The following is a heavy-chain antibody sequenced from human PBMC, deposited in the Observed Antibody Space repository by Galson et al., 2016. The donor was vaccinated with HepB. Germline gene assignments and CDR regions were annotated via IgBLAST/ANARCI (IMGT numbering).Heavy chain of an antibody. CDR3: EGMPDV. CDR1: GFTLSTYA. Sequence: SLRLSCAVSGFTLSTYAMIWVRQAPGKGLEWVANIKGDGSDKYYVDSVRGRFTISRDNVKNSLYLQMNGLRAEDTALYYCEGMPDVWGKGTMVTVSS. V-gene: IGHV3-7*03. D-gene: IGHD2-2*01. CDR2: IKGDGSDK. J-gene: IGHJ6*04.